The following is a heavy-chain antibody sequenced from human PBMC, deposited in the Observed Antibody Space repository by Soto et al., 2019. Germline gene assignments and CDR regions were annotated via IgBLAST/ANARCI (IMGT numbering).Heavy chain of an antibody. CDR2: LSGSGTST. CDR3: AKATTNGGWFNPFDS. Sequence: GGSLRLSCAASGFSFANYAMNWVRQAPGKGLEWVSGLSGSGTSTYYADSVKGRFTISRDNSRDTLFLQMNSLTADDTAVYYCAKATTNGGWFNPFDSWGQGALVTVSS. J-gene: IGHJ4*02. CDR1: GFSFANYA. V-gene: IGHV3-23*01. D-gene: IGHD6-19*01.